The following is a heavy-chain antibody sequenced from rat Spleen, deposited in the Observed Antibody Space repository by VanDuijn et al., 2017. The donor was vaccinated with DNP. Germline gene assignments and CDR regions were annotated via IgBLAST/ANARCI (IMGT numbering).Heavy chain of an antibody. D-gene: IGHD1-11*01. Sequence: EVKLVESGGGLVQPGRSLKLSCAASGFNFNDYWMGWVRQAPGKGLEWIGQINKDSSTITYIPSLKDKFTISRDNAQNTLYLQMSKLGSEDTAIYYCASGPNYGGYSDYFDYWGQGVMVTVSS. V-gene: IGHV4-2*01. CDR3: ASGPNYGGYSDYFDY. CDR1: GFNFNDYW. J-gene: IGHJ2*01. CDR2: INKDSSTI.